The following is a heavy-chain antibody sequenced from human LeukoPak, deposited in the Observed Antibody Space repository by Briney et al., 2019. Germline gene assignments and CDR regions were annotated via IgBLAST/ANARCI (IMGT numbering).Heavy chain of an antibody. Sequence: ASVKVSCKASGYTFTGYYMHWVRQAPGQGLEWMGWINPNSGGTNYAQKFQGRVTMTRDTSTSTAYMELRSLRSDDTAVYYCARETEWELTIAFDIWGQGTMVTVSS. CDR3: ARETEWELTIAFDI. J-gene: IGHJ3*02. CDR2: INPNSGGT. D-gene: IGHD1-26*01. CDR1: GYTFTGYY. V-gene: IGHV1-2*02.